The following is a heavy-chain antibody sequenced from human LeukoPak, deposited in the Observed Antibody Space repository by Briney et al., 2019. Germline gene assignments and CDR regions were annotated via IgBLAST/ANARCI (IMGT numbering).Heavy chain of an antibody. CDR1: GGSISSYY. Sequence: PSETLSLTCTVSGGSISSYYWSWIRQPPGKGLEWIGYIYYSGSTNYNPSLKSRVTISVDTSKNLFSLKLSSVTAADTAVYYCARRVRGVIMTFDYWGQGTLVTVSS. D-gene: IGHD3-10*01. J-gene: IGHJ4*02. CDR3: ARRVRGVIMTFDY. V-gene: IGHV4-59*08. CDR2: IYYSGST.